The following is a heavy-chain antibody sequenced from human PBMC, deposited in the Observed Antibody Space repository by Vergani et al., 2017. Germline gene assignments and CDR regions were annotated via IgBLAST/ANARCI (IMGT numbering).Heavy chain of an antibody. V-gene: IGHV3-33*01. CDR1: GFRFSSYG. Sequence: QVQLVESGGGVVQPGRSLRLSCAASGFRFSSYGMNWVRQAPGKGLEWVAVIWYDGSNKYYADSVKGRFTISRDNAKNSLYLQMNSLRAEDTAVYYCARVLPNCSGGSCYSCYYYGMDVWGQGTTVTVSS. CDR2: IWYDGSNK. J-gene: IGHJ6*02. CDR3: ARVLPNCSGGSCYSCYYYGMDV. D-gene: IGHD2-15*01.